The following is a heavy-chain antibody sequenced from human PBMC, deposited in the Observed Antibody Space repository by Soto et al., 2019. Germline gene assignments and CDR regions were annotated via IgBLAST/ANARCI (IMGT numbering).Heavy chain of an antibody. D-gene: IGHD6-19*01. CDR3: AKDRRIAVSHFDF. CDR2: ISGPGGST. CDR1: GFTFTKFA. J-gene: IGHJ4*02. V-gene: IGHV3-23*01. Sequence: PGGSLRLSCAASGFTFTKFAMSWVHQAPGKGLEWVAAISGPGGSTNYAESVKGRFTISRDNSKDTVSLQMNSLRVEDTAIYFCAKDRRIAVSHFDFWGQGTLVTVSS.